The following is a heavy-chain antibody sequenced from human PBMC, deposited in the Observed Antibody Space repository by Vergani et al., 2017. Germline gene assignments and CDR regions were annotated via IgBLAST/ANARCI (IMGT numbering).Heavy chain of an antibody. CDR3: ARGYYDYVWGSYRPTNWFDP. CDR2: ISSSGSTI. V-gene: IGHV3-11*01. D-gene: IGHD3-16*02. J-gene: IGHJ5*02. CDR1: GFTFSDYY. Sequence: QVQLVESGGGLVKPGGSLRLSCAASGFTFSDYYMSWIRQAPGKGLEWVSYISSSGSTIYYADSVKGRFTISRDNAKNSLYLQMNSLRAEDTAVYYCARGYYDYVWGSYRPTNWFDPWGQGTLVTVSS.